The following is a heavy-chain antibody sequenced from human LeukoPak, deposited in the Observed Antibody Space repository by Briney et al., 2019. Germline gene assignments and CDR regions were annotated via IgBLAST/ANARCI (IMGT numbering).Heavy chain of an antibody. CDR2: ISAYNGNT. Sequence: ASVKVSCKASGYTFTSYGISWVRQAPGQGLEWMGWISAYNGNTNYAQKLQGRVTMTEDTSTDTAYMELSSLRSEDTAVYYCATLPPAYYYYMDVWGKGTTVTVSS. J-gene: IGHJ6*03. V-gene: IGHV1-18*01. CDR3: ATLPPAYYYYMDV. CDR1: GYTFTSYG. D-gene: IGHD4-23*01.